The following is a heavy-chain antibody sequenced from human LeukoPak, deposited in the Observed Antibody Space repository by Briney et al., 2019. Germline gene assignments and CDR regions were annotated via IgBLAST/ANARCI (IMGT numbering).Heavy chain of an antibody. CDR2: IIPIFGTA. CDR3: ARDSLEMATPKYYFDY. V-gene: IGHV1-69*05. CDR1: GGTFSSYA. J-gene: IGHJ4*02. Sequence: GASVKDSCKASGGTFSSYAISWVRQAPGQGLEWMGGIIPIFGTANYAQKFQGRVTITTDESTSTAYMELSSLRSEDTAVYYCARDSLEMATPKYYFDYWGQGTLVTVSS. D-gene: IGHD5-24*01.